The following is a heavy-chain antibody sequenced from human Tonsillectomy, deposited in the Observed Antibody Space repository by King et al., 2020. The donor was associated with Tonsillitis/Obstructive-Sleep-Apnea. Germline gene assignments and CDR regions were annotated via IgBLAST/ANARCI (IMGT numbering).Heavy chain of an antibody. CDR2: IYYTGST. Sequence: QLQESGPGLVKPSETLSLTCTVSGGSTSNYYWSWIRQPPGKGLEWIGYIYYTGSTNYNPSLKSRVTISVDTSKNQFSLNLNSVTAADTAVYYCARREMATIPDAFDIWGQGTMVTVSS. CDR3: ARREMATIPDAFDI. CDR1: GGSTSNYY. J-gene: IGHJ3*02. D-gene: IGHD5-24*01. V-gene: IGHV4-59*12.